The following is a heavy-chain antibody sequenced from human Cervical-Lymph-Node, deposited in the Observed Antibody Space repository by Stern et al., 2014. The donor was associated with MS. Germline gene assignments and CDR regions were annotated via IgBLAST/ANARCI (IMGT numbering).Heavy chain of an antibody. CDR3: AREVLIKGMDV. Sequence: VQLVESGGGMVKPGGSLRLSCAAAGFTFSGYSMNWLRQAPGKGLEWVSYINSSSSYIDYADSVKGRVSIAVDQAKDPAYMTMNSLRAEDTAVYYCAREVLIKGMDVWGQGTTVTVSS. V-gene: IGHV3-21*05. CDR2: INSSSSYI. J-gene: IGHJ6*02. D-gene: IGHD3-10*01. CDR1: GFTFSGYS.